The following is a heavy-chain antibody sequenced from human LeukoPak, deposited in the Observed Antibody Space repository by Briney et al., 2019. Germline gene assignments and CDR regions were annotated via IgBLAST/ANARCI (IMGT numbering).Heavy chain of an antibody. D-gene: IGHD2-15*01. CDR2: INPNSCGT. CDR3: AEVGAGCCCGSCFPGGAFDI. J-gene: IGHJ3*02. V-gene: IGHV1-2*05. Sequence: ASVKVSCKASGYTFTGYYMHWVGQAPGQGLEWMGRINPNSCGTNYAQKFQGRVTMTRDTALNTTYRELGRLRFDDTGGDFWAEVGAGCCCGSCFPGGAFDIWGQGKMGPVS. CDR1: GYTFTGYY.